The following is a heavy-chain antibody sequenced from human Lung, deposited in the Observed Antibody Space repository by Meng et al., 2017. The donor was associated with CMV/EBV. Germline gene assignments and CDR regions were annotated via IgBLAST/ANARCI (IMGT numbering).Heavy chain of an antibody. J-gene: IGHJ6*02. V-gene: IGHV3-21*01. D-gene: IGHD3-10*01. CDR1: EFTFSSYR. Sequence: GGSLRLXCAAFEFTFSSYRMNWVRQAPGKGLEWVSFISSTSAYIDYADSVKGRFTISRDNARNSLFLQMNSLRAEDTAVYYCARDIRGSDYYYGMDVWGQGTTVTVSS. CDR2: ISSTSAYI. CDR3: ARDIRGSDYYYGMDV.